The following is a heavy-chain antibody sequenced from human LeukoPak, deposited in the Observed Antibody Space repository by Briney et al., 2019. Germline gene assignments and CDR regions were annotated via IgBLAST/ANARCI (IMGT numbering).Heavy chain of an antibody. V-gene: IGHV3-49*03. Sequence: GGSLRPSCTASGFTFGDYGMSWFRQAPGKGLEWVGFIRSKAYGGTTEYAASVKGRFTISRDDSKSIAYLQMNSLKIEDTAVYYCTRGRVGATVNWFDPWGQGTLVTVSS. CDR2: IRSKAYGGTT. D-gene: IGHD1-26*01. CDR1: GFTFGDYG. J-gene: IGHJ5*02. CDR3: TRGRVGATVNWFDP.